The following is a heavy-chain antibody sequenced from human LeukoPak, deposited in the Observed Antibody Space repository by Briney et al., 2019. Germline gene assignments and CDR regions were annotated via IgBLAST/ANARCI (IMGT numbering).Heavy chain of an antibody. CDR2: IYSGGST. D-gene: IGHD3-10*01. V-gene: IGHV3-53*01. CDR3: ARDSYGSGSYDS. J-gene: IGHJ4*02. Sequence: PGGSLRLSCAASGFTFSSYAMSWARQAPGKGLEWVSVIYSGGSTYYADSVKGRFTISRDNSKNTLYLQMNSLRAEDTAVYYCARDSYGSGSYDSWGQGTLVTVSS. CDR1: GFTFSSYA.